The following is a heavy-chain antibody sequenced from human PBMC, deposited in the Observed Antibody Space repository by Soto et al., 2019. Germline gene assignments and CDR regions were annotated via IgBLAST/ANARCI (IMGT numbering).Heavy chain of an antibody. CDR2: ISGSGGST. V-gene: IGHV3-23*01. Sequence: PGGSLRLSWAASGCTFIDYYMSWISQAPGKGLEWVSVISGSGGSTHYADSVKGRSTISRDNSKNTLHLQVNSLRGEDTAVYYCAKEADISGYYPDYWGQGTQVTV. CDR3: AKEADISGYYPDY. D-gene: IGHD3-22*01. CDR1: GCTFIDYY. J-gene: IGHJ4*02.